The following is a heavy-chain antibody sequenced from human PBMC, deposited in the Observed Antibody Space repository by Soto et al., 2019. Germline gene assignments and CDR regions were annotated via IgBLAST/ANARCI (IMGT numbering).Heavy chain of an antibody. CDR2: IYYSGST. CDR3: ARLFPHSGSYLDY. CDR1: GGSISSGGYY. J-gene: IGHJ4*02. V-gene: IGHV4-39*01. D-gene: IGHD1-26*01. Sequence: PSETLSLTCTVSGGSISSGGYYWSWIRQPPGKGLEWIGSIYYSGSTYYNPSLKSRVTISVDTSKNQFSLKLSSVTAADTAVYYCARLFPHSGSYLDYWGQGTLVTVSS.